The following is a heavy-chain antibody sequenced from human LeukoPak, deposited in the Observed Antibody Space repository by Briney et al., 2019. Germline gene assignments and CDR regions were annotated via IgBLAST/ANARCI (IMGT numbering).Heavy chain of an antibody. D-gene: IGHD3-10*01. J-gene: IGHJ4*02. CDR1: GFTFSSYW. CDR3: ARDLPKRITMVRGVITPDY. V-gene: IGHV3-7*01. Sequence: GGSLRLSCAASGFTFSSYWMSWVRQAPGKGLEWVANIKQDGSEKYYVDSVKGRFTISRDNAKNSLYLQMNSLRAEDTAVYYCARDLPKRITMVRGVITPDYWGQGTLVTVSS. CDR2: IKQDGSEK.